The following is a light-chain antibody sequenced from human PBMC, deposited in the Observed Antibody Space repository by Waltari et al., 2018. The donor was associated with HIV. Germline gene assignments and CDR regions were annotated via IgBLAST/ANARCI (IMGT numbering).Light chain of an antibody. CDR1: AWPHSY. CDR2: EDS. Sequence: SYELTQPSSVSVSPGQTARITCSGAAWPHSYVSWYQQKAGQAPVLVIYEDSKRPADIPERFSGSSSGTMATLTISGAQVEDEADYFCYSKDSSAIHRAFGRGTK. CDR3: YSKDSSAIHRA. J-gene: IGLJ3*02. V-gene: IGLV3-10*01.